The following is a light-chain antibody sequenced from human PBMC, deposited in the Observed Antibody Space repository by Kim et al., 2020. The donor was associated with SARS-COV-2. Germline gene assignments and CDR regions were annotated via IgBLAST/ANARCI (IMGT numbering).Light chain of an antibody. J-gene: IGLJ2*01. CDR1: SSDWGRESR. CDR3: CSHAGGGTML. CDR2: EGR. V-gene: IGLV2-23*01. Sequence: GQAITSACTGTSSDWGRESRGAVDQQDTGEAPKLGSDEGRKRPSGVSPRFAGAKSGNTAARTSSGLQAEDEADYYCCSHAGGGTMLFGGGTQLTV.